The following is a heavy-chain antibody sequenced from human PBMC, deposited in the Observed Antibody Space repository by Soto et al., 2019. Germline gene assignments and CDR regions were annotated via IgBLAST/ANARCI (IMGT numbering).Heavy chain of an antibody. CDR2: ISYDGSNK. CDR1: GFTFSSYG. Sequence: QVQLVESGGGVVQPGRSLRLSCAASGFTFSSYGMHWVRQAPGKGLEWVAVISYDGSNKYYADSVKGRFTISRDNSKNTLYLQMNILRAEDTAVYYCAKDDGYYYIYWGQGTLVTVSS. CDR3: AKDDGYYYIY. D-gene: IGHD3-10*01. J-gene: IGHJ4*02. V-gene: IGHV3-30*18.